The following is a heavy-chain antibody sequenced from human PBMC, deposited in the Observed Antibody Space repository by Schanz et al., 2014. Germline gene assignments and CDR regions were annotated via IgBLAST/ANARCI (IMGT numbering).Heavy chain of an antibody. CDR3: ARVVFFCDSSSCMNFYYMDV. CDR2: LTGSGTTT. Sequence: QVQLVDSGGGLVKPGGSLRLSCAASGFTFSDYYMTWIRQAPGKGLEWVSALTGSGTTTYYADSVKGRFTISRDNSKNTLDLQMNSLRAEDTAVYYCARVVFFCDSSSCMNFYYMDVWGKGTTVTVSS. CDR1: GFTFSDYY. J-gene: IGHJ6*03. D-gene: IGHD2-21*01. V-gene: IGHV3-11*01.